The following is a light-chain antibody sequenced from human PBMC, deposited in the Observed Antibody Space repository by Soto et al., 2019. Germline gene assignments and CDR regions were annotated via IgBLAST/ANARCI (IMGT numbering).Light chain of an antibody. Sequence: IVLTQSPGTLSLSPGERATLSCRASQSVSSSYLAWYQQKPGQAPRLLIYGASSRATGIPDRFSGSGSGTDFTLTISRLEPEDFAVYYCQQHGDSLTFGGGTKVDIK. CDR1: QSVSSSY. V-gene: IGKV3-20*01. CDR3: QQHGDSLT. CDR2: GAS. J-gene: IGKJ4*01.